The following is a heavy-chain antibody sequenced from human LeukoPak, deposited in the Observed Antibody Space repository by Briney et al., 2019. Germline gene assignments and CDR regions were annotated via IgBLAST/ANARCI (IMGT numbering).Heavy chain of an antibody. Sequence: GGSLRLSCTASGFTFDDYAMHWVRQVPGRGLEWVSGISWNSGSIGYADSVKGRFTISRDNAKNSLYLQMNSLRAEDTAVYYCAELGITMIGGVWGKGTTVTISS. CDR1: GFTFDDYA. CDR2: ISWNSGSI. CDR3: AELGITMIGGV. J-gene: IGHJ6*04. D-gene: IGHD3-10*02. V-gene: IGHV3-9*01.